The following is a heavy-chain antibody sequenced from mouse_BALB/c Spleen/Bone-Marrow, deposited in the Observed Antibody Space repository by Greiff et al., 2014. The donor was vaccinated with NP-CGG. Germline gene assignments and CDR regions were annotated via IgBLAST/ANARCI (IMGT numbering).Heavy chain of an antibody. J-gene: IGHJ3*01. CDR1: GFNIKDTY. CDR3: DRGGAFAY. Sequence: VQLQQSGAELVKPGASVKLSCTAPGFNIKDTYMHWVKQRPEQGLEWIGRIDPANGNTKYDPKFQGKATITADTSSNTAYLQLSSLTSEDTAVYYCDRGGAFAYWGQGTLVTVSA. D-gene: IGHD3-1*01. CDR2: IDPANGNT. V-gene: IGHV14-3*02.